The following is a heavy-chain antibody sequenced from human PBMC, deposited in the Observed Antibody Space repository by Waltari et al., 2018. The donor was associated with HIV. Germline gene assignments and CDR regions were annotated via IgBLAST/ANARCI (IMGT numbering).Heavy chain of an antibody. D-gene: IGHD3-16*01. CDR3: ARVSGGGFDY. CDR2: IKQDGSKK. Sequence: EVQLVESGGGLVQPGGSLRRSCAAAGFTLRTFCMSWVRQAPGKGLEWVANIKQDGSKKDYVDSVKGRFTISRDNAKNSLYLQMNSLRAEDTAVYYCARVSGGGFDYWGQGTLVTVSS. CDR1: GFTLRTFC. V-gene: IGHV3-7*01. J-gene: IGHJ4*02.